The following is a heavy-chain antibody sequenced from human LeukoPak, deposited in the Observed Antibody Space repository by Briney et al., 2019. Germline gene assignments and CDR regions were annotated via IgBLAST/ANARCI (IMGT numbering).Heavy chain of an antibody. J-gene: IGHJ6*04. CDR1: GGSFSGYY. CDR3: ARGAGIAARPRSRWMDV. Sequence: SETLSLTCAVYGGSFSGYYWSWIRQPPGKGLEWIGEINHSGSTNHNPSLKSRVTISVDTTKNQFSLKVSSVTAADTAVYYCARGAGIAARPRSRWMDVWGKGTTVTVSS. CDR2: INHSGST. V-gene: IGHV4-34*01. D-gene: IGHD6-6*01.